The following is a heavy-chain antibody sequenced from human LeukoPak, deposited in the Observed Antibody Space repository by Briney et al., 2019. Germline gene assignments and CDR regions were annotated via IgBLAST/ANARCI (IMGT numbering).Heavy chain of an antibody. V-gene: IGHV3-33*06. J-gene: IGHJ4*02. Sequence: TGGSLRLSCAASGFTFSSYGMHWVRQAPGKGLEWVAVIWYDGSNKYYADSVKGRFTISRDNSKNTLYLQMNSLRAEDTAVYYCAKGKSQYAAAAGFDYWGQGTLVTVSS. CDR2: IWYDGSNK. CDR3: AKGKSQYAAAAGFDY. D-gene: IGHD6-13*01. CDR1: GFTFSSYG.